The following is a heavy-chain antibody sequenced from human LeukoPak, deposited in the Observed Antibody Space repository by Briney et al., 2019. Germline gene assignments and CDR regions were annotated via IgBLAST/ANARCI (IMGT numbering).Heavy chain of an antibody. CDR3: ARNQAVAANRGAFDI. CDR2: IYYSGNT. D-gene: IGHD6-19*01. V-gene: IGHV4-59*04. CDR1: GGSFSTYY. Sequence: SETLSLTCTVSGGSFSTYYWSWIRQPPGKGLEWIGYIYYSGNTYYNPYNPSLTSRVTMSVDTSKNQFSLKLDSVTEIDTAMYYCARNQAVAANRGAFDIWGQGTMVTVSS. J-gene: IGHJ3*02.